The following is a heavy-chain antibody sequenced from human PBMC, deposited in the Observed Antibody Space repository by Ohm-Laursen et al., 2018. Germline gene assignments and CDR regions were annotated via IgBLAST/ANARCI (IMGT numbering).Heavy chain of an antibody. J-gene: IGHJ3*02. CDR1: GGSISSYY. Sequence: SDTLSLTCIVSGGSISSYYWSWIRQPPGKGLEWIGYTYYSGSTNYNPSLKSRVTISLDTSKNQFSLRLSSVTAADTAVYYCARNQFQSPWDAFDIWGQGTMLTVSS. CDR3: ARNQFQSPWDAFDI. D-gene: IGHD5-24*01. V-gene: IGHV4-59*07. CDR2: TYYSGST.